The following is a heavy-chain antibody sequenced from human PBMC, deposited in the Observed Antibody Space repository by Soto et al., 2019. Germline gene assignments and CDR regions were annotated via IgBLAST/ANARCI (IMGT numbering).Heavy chain of an antibody. CDR1: GGSISSYY. Sequence: ETLSLNCPVSGGSISSYYWSWIRQPPGKGLEGIGYIYYSGSTNYNPSLKRRVTISVDTSKNQFPLKLRSVTAADTAVYYCARDKGRVAAAATWYYYGMDVWGQGTTVTVSS. CDR2: IYYSGST. J-gene: IGHJ6*02. D-gene: IGHD6-13*01. CDR3: ARDKGRVAAAATWYYYGMDV. V-gene: IGHV4-59*01.